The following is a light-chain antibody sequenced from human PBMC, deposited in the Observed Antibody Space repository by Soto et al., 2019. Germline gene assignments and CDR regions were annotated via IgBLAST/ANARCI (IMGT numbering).Light chain of an antibody. CDR2: GAS. V-gene: IGKV3-15*01. CDR1: QSVSTY. Sequence: EIVMTHSPATLSVSPGERATLSCRASQSVSTYFAWYRQKPVQPPRPLFYGASARRTGIPARFSGSGSGTVFHLTFSSLQFEDFAFYYCQQYNNRPYAFGQGTKVEIK. J-gene: IGKJ2*01. CDR3: QQYNNRPYA.